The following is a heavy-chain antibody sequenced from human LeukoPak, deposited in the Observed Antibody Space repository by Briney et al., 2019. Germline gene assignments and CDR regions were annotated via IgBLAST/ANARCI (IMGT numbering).Heavy chain of an antibody. Sequence: AASVKVSCKASGYTFTSYAMNWVRQAPGQGLEWMGWINTNTGNPTYAQGFTGRFVFSLDTSVSTAYLQISSLKAEDTAVYYCAREVVVAASQDYYYYYMDVWGKGTTVTVSS. CDR1: GYTFTSYA. V-gene: IGHV7-4-1*02. CDR3: AREVVVAASQDYYYYYMDV. J-gene: IGHJ6*03. D-gene: IGHD2-15*01. CDR2: INTNTGNP.